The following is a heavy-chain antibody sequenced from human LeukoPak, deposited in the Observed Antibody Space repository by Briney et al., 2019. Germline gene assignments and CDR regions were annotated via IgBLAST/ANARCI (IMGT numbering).Heavy chain of an antibody. CDR1: GFTFITYS. V-gene: IGHV3-23*01. D-gene: IGHD1-1*01. CDR3: AKDRAGTPWAD. CDR2: VNPSGIST. J-gene: IGHJ4*02. Sequence: GGSLRLSCAASGFTFITYSMSWVRQAPGEGLEWVSTVNPSGISTCYADSVKGRFTISRDNSVNTVYLQMNSLRAEDTAVYYCAKDRAGTPWADWGQGTLVTVSS.